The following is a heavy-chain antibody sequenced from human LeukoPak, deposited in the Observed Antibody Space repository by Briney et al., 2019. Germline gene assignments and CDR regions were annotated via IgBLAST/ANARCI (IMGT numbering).Heavy chain of an antibody. V-gene: IGHV1-8*01. CDR3: ARDKDYGSGSYYNFGARKNWFDP. CDR1: GYTFTSYD. CDR2: MNPNSGNT. D-gene: IGHD3-10*01. Sequence: ASVKVSCKASGYTFTSYDINWVRQATGQGLEWMGWMNPNSGNTGYAQKFQGRVTMTRNTSISTAYMELSRLRSDDTAVYYCARDKDYGSGSYYNFGARKNWFDPWGQGTLVTVSS. J-gene: IGHJ5*02.